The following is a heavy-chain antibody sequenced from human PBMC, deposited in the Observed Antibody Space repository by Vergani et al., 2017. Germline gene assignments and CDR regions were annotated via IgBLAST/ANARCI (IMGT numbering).Heavy chain of an antibody. CDR1: GFTFSTYA. D-gene: IGHD1-26*01. Sequence: EVQLLESGGSLKQPVGFVRLSCAASGFTFSTYAMHWVRQAPGKGLEWVSALTGGGGSTYYADSFKGRFIISRDNSRDTLYLQMNSLRPEDTATYYCVKDAGSYENFFDSWGQGTLVTVSS. V-gene: IGHV3-23*01. CDR3: VKDAGSYENFFDS. J-gene: IGHJ4*02. CDR2: LTGGGGST.